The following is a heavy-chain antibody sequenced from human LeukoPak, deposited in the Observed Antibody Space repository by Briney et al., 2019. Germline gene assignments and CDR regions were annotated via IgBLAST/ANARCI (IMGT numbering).Heavy chain of an antibody. D-gene: IGHD3-3*01. CDR2: IKQDGSKK. Sequence: PGGSLRLSCAASGCNFINYWMTWVRQPPGKGLEWVANIKQDGSKKYYVDSVTGRFTISRDNDKNSLYLQMNSLRAEDTAVYYCARDGFSRISIFGVVSDAFDIWGQGTMVTVSS. CDR1: GCNFINYW. J-gene: IGHJ3*02. CDR3: ARDGFSRISIFGVVSDAFDI. V-gene: IGHV3-7*01.